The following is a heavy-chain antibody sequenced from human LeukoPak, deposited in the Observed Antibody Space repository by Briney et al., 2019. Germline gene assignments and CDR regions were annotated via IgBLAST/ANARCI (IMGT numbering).Heavy chain of an antibody. CDR2: MYYSGST. CDR1: GGSFSGYY. D-gene: IGHD3-22*01. V-gene: IGHV4-30-4*08. CDR3: ARPYYYDSRIDP. J-gene: IGHJ5*02. Sequence: SETLSLTCAVYGGSFSGYYWSWIRQPPGKGLEWIGYMYYSGSTYYNPSLKSRVVISVDTSKNQFSLKLSSVTAADTAVYYCARPYYYDSRIDPWGQGILVTVSS.